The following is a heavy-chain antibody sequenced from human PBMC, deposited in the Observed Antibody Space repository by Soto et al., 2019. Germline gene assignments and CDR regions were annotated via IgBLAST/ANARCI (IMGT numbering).Heavy chain of an antibody. CDR3: AKKGSVVPAATYYYYMDV. Sequence: EVQLLESGGGLVQPGGSLRLSCAASGFTFSSYAMSWVRQAPGKGLEWVSAISGSGGSTYDADSVKGRFTISRDNSKNTLYLQMNSLRAEDTAVYYCAKKGSVVPAATYYYYMDVWGKGTTVTVSS. CDR2: ISGSGGST. J-gene: IGHJ6*03. CDR1: GFTFSSYA. D-gene: IGHD2-2*01. V-gene: IGHV3-23*01.